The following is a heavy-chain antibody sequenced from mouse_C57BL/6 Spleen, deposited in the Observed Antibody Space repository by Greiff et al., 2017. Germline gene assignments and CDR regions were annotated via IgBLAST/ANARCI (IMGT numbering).Heavy chain of an antibody. CDR2: IYPGSGNT. V-gene: IGHV1-66*01. D-gene: IGHD2-4*01. CDR3: AREDDYDEWFAY. J-gene: IGHJ3*01. Sequence: QVHVKQSGPELVKPGASVKISCKASGYSFTSYYIHWVKQRPGQGLEWIGWIYPGSGNTKYNEKFKGKATLTADTSSSTAYMQLSSLTSEDSAVYYCAREDDYDEWFAYWGQGTLVTVSA. CDR1: GYSFTSYY.